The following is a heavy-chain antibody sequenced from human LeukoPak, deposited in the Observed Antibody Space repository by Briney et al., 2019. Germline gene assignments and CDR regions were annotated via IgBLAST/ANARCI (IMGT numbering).Heavy chain of an antibody. V-gene: IGHV4-39*01. CDR3: ARFEGNDCFDP. J-gene: IGHJ5*02. CDR2: IYYSGTT. Sequence: SETLSLTCTVSGGSISSSSYYWGWLRQPPGKGLEWIGSIYYSGTTYYNPSLKSRVTISVDTSKNQFPVKLSSVTAADTAVYYCARFEGNDCFDPWGQGTLVTVSS. D-gene: IGHD3-9*01. CDR1: GGSISSSSYY.